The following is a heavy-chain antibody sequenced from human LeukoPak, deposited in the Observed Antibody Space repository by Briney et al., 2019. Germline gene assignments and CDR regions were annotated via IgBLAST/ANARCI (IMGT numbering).Heavy chain of an antibody. CDR3: AKDRYDYVWGSYIFDP. CDR2: ISWNSGSI. CDR1: GFTFDDYA. J-gene: IGHJ5*02. D-gene: IGHD3-16*01. Sequence: GRSLRLSCAASGFTFDDYAMHWVRQAPGKGLEWVSGISWNSGSIGYADSVKGRFTISRDNAKNSLYLQMNSLRAEDTALYYCAKDRYDYVWGSYIFDPWGQGTLVTVSS. V-gene: IGHV3-9*01.